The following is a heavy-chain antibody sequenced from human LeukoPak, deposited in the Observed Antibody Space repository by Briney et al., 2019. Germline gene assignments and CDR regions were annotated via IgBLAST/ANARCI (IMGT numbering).Heavy chain of an antibody. V-gene: IGHV1-46*01. D-gene: IGHD6-6*01. CDR2: INPSGGST. J-gene: IGHJ3*02. CDR1: GYTFASYY. CDR3: ARNQGEYSSSSRDSDAFDI. Sequence: ASVKVSCKASGYTFASYYMHWARQAPGQGLEWMGIINPSGGSTSYAQKFQGRVTMTRDMSTSTVYMELSSLRSEDTAVYYCARNQGEYSSSSRDSDAFDIWGQGTMVTVSS.